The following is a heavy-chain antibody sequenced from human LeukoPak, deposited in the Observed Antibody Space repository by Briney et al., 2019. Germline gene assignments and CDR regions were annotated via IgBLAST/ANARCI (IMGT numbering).Heavy chain of an antibody. V-gene: IGHV3-23*01. Sequence: PGGSLRLSCAASGFTFTSYAMSWVRQAPGKGLEWVSALSSSGSSTYYADSVKGRFTISRDSSKNTLYLQMNSLRAEDTAVYYCAKGSYSGGWYIDYWGQGTLVTVSS. CDR2: LSSSGSST. CDR1: GFTFTSYA. J-gene: IGHJ4*02. CDR3: AKGSYSGGWYIDY. D-gene: IGHD6-19*01.